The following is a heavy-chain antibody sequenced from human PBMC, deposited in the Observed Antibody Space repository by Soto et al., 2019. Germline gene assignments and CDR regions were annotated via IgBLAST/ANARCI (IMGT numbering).Heavy chain of an antibody. J-gene: IGHJ4*02. V-gene: IGHV1-3*01. CDR2: INAGNGRE. CDR1: GYTFTSYT. CDR3: ARGGGWVGEASFDS. Sequence: QVQLEQSGAEVKKPGASVKISCKTSGYTFTSYTLHWVRQAPGQGLEWMGWINAGNGREKYSQRFQDRVSLSTHKSAPPAYMELRIPTSEDTAVYYCARGGGWVGEASFDSWGQGTQVIVSS. D-gene: IGHD3-10*01.